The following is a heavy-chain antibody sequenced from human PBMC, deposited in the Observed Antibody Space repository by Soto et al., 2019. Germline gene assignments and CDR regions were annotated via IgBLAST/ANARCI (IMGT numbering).Heavy chain of an antibody. V-gene: IGHV3-23*01. CDR2: ISGSGGST. CDR3: ATLAIFGVVSGAY. J-gene: IGHJ4*02. D-gene: IGHD3-3*01. Sequence: LRLSCAASGFTFSSSAMSWVLQAPGKGLEWVSAISGSGGSTYYADPVKGRCTISRDNSKNSLYLQMNSLRAEDTAVYYCATLAIFGVVSGAYWGQGTLVTVSS. CDR1: GFTFSSSA.